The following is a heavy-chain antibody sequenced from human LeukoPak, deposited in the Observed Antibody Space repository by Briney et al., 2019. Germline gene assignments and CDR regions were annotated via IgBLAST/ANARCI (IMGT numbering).Heavy chain of an antibody. Sequence: PSETLSLTCTVSGGSISSSSYYWGWIRQPPGKGLEWIGGIYYSGSTYYNPSLKSRVTISVDTSKNQFSLKLSSVTAADTAVYYCARVSYDILTGYYHNFDYWGQGTLVTVSS. CDR3: ARVSYDILTGYYHNFDY. V-gene: IGHV4-39*07. J-gene: IGHJ4*02. CDR1: GGSISSSSYY. CDR2: IYYSGST. D-gene: IGHD3-9*01.